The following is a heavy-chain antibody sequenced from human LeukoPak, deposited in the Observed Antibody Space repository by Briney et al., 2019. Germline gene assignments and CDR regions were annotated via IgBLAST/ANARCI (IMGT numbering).Heavy chain of an antibody. D-gene: IGHD3/OR15-3a*01. Sequence: GGSLRLSCAASGLTFPRYAFAWVRQAPGRGLQWLSGISGSGRDTFYSDSVKGRFTISRDNSKNTHYLQMSSLTAEDTAVYYCAKWGDFWTGLNNWYFELWGRGTLVTVSS. J-gene: IGHJ2*01. CDR2: ISGSGRDT. V-gene: IGHV3-23*01. CDR1: GLTFPRYA. CDR3: AKWGDFWTGLNNWYFEL.